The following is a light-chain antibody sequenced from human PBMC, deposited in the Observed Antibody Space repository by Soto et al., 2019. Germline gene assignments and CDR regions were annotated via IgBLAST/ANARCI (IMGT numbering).Light chain of an antibody. Sequence: EIVLRQSPATLSLSPGERATLSCRASQTVSSYLAWYQQKPGQAPRLLIYDASVRATGTPGRFSGSGSGTDFNLIINSLEPDDFAVYFCHQRSDWPHTFGQGTRLDIK. CDR1: QTVSSY. J-gene: IGKJ2*01. CDR3: HQRSDWPHT. V-gene: IGKV3-11*01. CDR2: DAS.